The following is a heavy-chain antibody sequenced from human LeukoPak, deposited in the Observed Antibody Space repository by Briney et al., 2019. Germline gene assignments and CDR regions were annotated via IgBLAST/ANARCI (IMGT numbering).Heavy chain of an antibody. J-gene: IGHJ3*02. V-gene: IGHV3-30-3*01. CDR1: GFTFSSYA. CDR3: ARDRHFWYYDSSTHAFDI. CDR2: ISYDGSNK. Sequence: GGSLRLSCAASGFTFSSYAMHWVRQAPGKGLEWVAVISYDGSNKYYADSVKGRFTISRDNSKNTLYLQMNSLRAEDTAVYYCARDRHFWYYDSSTHAFDIWGQGTMVTVSS. D-gene: IGHD3-22*01.